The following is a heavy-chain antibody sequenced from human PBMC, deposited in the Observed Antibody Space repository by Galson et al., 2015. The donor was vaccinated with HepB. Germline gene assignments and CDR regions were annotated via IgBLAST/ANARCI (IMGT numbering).Heavy chain of an antibody. CDR3: ARDYSVGATRDDAFDI. J-gene: IGHJ3*02. D-gene: IGHD1-26*01. CDR2: IYYSGST. V-gene: IGHV4-59*01. CDR1: GGSISSYY. Sequence: ETLSLTCTVSGGSISSYYWSWIRQPPGKGLEWIGYIYYSGSTNYNPSLKSRVTISVDTSKNQFSLKLSSVPAADTAVYYCARDYSVGATRDDAFDIWGQGTMVTVSS.